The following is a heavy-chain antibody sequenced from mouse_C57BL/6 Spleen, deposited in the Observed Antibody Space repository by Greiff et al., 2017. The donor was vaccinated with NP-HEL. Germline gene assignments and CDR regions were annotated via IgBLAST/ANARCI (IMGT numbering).Heavy chain of an antibody. CDR3: AREGYGSSPRYFDV. J-gene: IGHJ1*03. CDR1: GYAFSSYW. D-gene: IGHD1-1*01. CDR2: IYPGDGDT. Sequence: QVQLKQSGAELVKPGASVKISCKASGYAFSSYWMNWVKQRPGKGLEWIGQIYPGDGDTNYNGKFKGKATLTADKSSSTAYMQLSSLTSEDSAVYFCAREGYGSSPRYFDVWGTGTTVTVSS. V-gene: IGHV1-80*01.